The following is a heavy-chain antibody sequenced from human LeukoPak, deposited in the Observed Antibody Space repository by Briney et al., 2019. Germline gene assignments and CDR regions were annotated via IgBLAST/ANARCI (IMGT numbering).Heavy chain of an antibody. CDR2: ISYDGSNK. Sequence: PGGSLRLSCAASGFTFSSFSMIWVRQAPGKGLEWVAVISYDGSNKYYADSVKGRFTISRDNSKNTLYLQMNSLRAEDTAVYYCAREGGSGNQIFDYWGQGTLVTVSS. J-gene: IGHJ4*02. CDR3: AREGGSGNQIFDY. CDR1: GFTFSSFS. D-gene: IGHD4-23*01. V-gene: IGHV3-30*03.